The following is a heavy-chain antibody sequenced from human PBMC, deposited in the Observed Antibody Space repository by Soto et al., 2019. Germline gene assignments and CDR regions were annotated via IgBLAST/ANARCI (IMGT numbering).Heavy chain of an antibody. Sequence: QVQLVQSGAEVKKPGASVKVSCKASGYTFTSYGISWVRQAPGQGLEWMGWISAYNGNTNYAQKLQGRVTMTTDTTTSTAYMELRRLRSDYTAVYYCARDSALGENDYYYGKDVWGQGTTVTASS. V-gene: IGHV1-18*01. J-gene: IGHJ6*02. CDR2: ISAYNGNT. CDR1: GYTFTSYG. D-gene: IGHD3-16*01. CDR3: ARDSALGENDYYYGKDV.